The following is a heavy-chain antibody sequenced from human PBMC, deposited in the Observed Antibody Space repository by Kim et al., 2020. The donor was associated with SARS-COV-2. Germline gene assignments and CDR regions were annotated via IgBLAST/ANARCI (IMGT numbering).Heavy chain of an antibody. Sequence: ASVKVSCKASGYTFTKYGINWVRQAPGHGLEWMGWINSDTGEPTYAQGFTGRFVFSLDTSVNTAYLQISSLQTADTAVYFCARTVAVLDYWGPGTLVTVS. CDR2: INSDTGEP. D-gene: IGHD6-19*01. CDR3: ARTVAVLDY. CDR1: GYTFTKYG. J-gene: IGHJ4*02. V-gene: IGHV7-4-1*02.